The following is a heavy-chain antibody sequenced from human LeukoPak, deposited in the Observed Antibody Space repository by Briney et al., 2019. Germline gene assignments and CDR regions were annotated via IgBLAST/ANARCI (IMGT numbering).Heavy chain of an antibody. Sequence: SETLSLTRTVSGGSISSYYWSWIRQPPGKGLEWIGYIYYSGSTNYNPSLKSRVTISVDTSKNQFSLKLSSVTAADTAVYYCARLAAAGTPPSYLDYWGQGTLVTVSS. V-gene: IGHV4-59*08. CDR3: ARLAAAGTPPSYLDY. CDR1: GGSISSYY. J-gene: IGHJ4*02. CDR2: IYYSGST. D-gene: IGHD6-13*01.